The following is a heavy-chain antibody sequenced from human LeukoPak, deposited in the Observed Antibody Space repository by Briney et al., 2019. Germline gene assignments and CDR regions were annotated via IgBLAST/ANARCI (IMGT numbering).Heavy chain of an antibody. D-gene: IGHD4-11*01. V-gene: IGHV1-46*01. CDR1: GYTFTSYY. Sequence: ASVKVSCKASGYTFTSYYMHWVRQAPGEGLEWMGIINPTGGSTSYAQKFQGRVTMTRDTSTTTVYMELSSLRSEDTAVYYCARINYRPIIKFFDFWGQGTLVTVSS. J-gene: IGHJ4*02. CDR3: ARINYRPIIKFFDF. CDR2: INPTGGST.